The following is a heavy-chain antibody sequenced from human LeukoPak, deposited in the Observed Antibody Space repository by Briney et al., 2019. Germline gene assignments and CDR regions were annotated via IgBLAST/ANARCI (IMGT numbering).Heavy chain of an antibody. CDR3: ARAPTPYFTYYMDV. Sequence: GVSLRLSCAASGFSFSGFGMNWVRQAPGKGLEGISYIGSSGSAGGNIYYAVSVKGRFTVSRDNAKDSLFLQMNSLQDADTAVYYCARAPTPYFTYYMDVWGKGTTVTVSS. CDR1: GFSFSGFG. CDR2: IGSSGSAGGNI. J-gene: IGHJ6*03. D-gene: IGHD2-21*01. V-gene: IGHV3-48*02.